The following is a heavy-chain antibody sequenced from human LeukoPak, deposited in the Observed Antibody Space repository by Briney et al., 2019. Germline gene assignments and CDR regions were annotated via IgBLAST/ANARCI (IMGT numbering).Heavy chain of an antibody. CDR3: AKDLGSGYDSYYYMDV. CDR2: ISGSGGST. CDR1: GFTFSSYG. J-gene: IGHJ6*03. Sequence: GGSLRLSCAASGFTFSSYGMSWVRQAPGKGLEWVSAISGSGGSTYYADSVKGRFTISRDNSKNTLYLQMNSLRAEDTAVYYCAKDLGSGYDSYYYMDVWGKGTTVTVSS. D-gene: IGHD5-12*01. V-gene: IGHV3-23*01.